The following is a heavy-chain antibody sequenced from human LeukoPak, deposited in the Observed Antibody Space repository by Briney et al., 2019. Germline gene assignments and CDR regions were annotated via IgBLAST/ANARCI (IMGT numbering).Heavy chain of an antibody. CDR1: GYTFTSYG. V-gene: IGHV1-18*01. J-gene: IGHJ4*02. D-gene: IGHD6-19*01. CDR3: ARDLGYSSGWPRGDY. CDR2: ISAYNGNT. Sequence: GASVKVSCKASGYTFTSYGVSWVRQAPGQGLEWMGWISAYNGNTNYAQKLQGRVTMTTDTSTSTAYMELRSLRSDDTAVYYCARDLGYSSGWPRGDYWGQGTLVTVSS.